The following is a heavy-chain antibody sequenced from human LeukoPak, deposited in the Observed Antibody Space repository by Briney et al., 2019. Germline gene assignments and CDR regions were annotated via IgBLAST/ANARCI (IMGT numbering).Heavy chain of an antibody. V-gene: IGHV3-15*01. J-gene: IGHJ4*02. D-gene: IGHD3-10*01. CDR3: TDGLHYFASD. CDR2: IKRKIDGGGTA. CDR1: GFTFSDAW. Sequence: PGGSLRLSCAASGFTFSDAWMSWVRQAPGKGLEWVGRIKRKIDGGGTADYAAPVKGRFTISRDDSKNTLYLQMNSLETEDTGVYYCTDGLHYFASDWGQGTLVTVSS.